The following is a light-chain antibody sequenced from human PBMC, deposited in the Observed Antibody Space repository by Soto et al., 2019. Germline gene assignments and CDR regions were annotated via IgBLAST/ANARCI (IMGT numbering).Light chain of an antibody. J-gene: IGKJ1*01. V-gene: IGKV1-5*01. CDR2: DAS. CDR1: QSISIW. Sequence: IHMTDAPSTLSASVLYRVTITFLSSQSISIWLAWYQQKPGKAPKLLIYDASSLESGVPSRFSGSGSGTEFTLTISRLQPEDFATYYCQQSYSTPPWTFGQGTKVDIK. CDR3: QQSYSTPPWT.